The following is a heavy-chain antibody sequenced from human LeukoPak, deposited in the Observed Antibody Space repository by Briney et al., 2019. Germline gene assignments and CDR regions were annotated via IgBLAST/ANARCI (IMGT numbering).Heavy chain of an antibody. D-gene: IGHD5-18*01. V-gene: IGHV3-23*01. Sequence: GGSLRLSCAASGFTFSSYAMNWVRQAPGKGLEWVSVISGSGGSTYYADSVKGRFTISRDNSKNTLYLQMNSLRAEDTAVYYCATYTAMTKSVDYWGQGTLVTVSS. J-gene: IGHJ4*02. CDR3: ATYTAMTKSVDY. CDR1: GFTFSSYA. CDR2: ISGSGGST.